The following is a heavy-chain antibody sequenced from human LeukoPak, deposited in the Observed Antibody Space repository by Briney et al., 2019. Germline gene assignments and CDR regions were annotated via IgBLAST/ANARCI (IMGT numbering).Heavy chain of an antibody. J-gene: IGHJ2*01. CDR1: GGSISSSNYY. V-gene: IGHV4-39*01. CDR3: ARLPRFYDSSGYYHWYFDL. Sequence: SETLSLTCTVSGGSISSSNYYWGWIRQPPGKGLEWIGSIYYSGSTYYNPSLKSRVTISVDTSKNQFSLKLSSVTAADTAVYYCARLPRFYDSSGYYHWYFDLWGRGTLVTVS. D-gene: IGHD3-22*01. CDR2: IYYSGST.